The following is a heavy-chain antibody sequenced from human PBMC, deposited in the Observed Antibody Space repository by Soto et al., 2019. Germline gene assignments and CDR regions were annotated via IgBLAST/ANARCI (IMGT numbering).Heavy chain of an antibody. CDR3: AHSACGSDCWGWFDS. J-gene: IGHJ5*01. D-gene: IGHD2-21*02. Sequence: QITLKESGPTLVKPTQTLTLTCTFSGFSLSTSGVGVGWIRQPPGKALEWLALIYWNDDQRYSPSLKSRLTITKDTSKNQVVLTMTNMDPMDTATYYCAHSACGSDCWGWFDSWGQGTLVTVSS. CDR1: GFSLSTSGVG. CDR2: IYWNDDQ. V-gene: IGHV2-5*01.